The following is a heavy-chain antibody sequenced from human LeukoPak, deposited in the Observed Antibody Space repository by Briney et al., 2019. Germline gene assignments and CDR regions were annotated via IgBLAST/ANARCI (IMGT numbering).Heavy chain of an antibody. J-gene: IGHJ5*02. CDR1: GYTFTSYG. CDR2: ISAYNGNT. V-gene: IGHV1-18*01. Sequence: ASVKVSCKASGYTFTSYGISWGRQAPGQGLEWMGWISAYNGNTNYAQKLQGRVTMTTDTSTSTAYMELRSLRSDDTAVYYCARDSFPNYYDSSGYYRGNWFDPWGQGTLVTVSS. D-gene: IGHD3-22*01. CDR3: ARDSFPNYYDSSGYYRGNWFDP.